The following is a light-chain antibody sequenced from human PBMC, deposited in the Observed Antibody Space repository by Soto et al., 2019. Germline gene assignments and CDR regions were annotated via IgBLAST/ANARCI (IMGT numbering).Light chain of an antibody. CDR2: GAS. CDR3: QQHNNWPIT. J-gene: IGKJ5*01. CDR1: QSVSSN. V-gene: IGKV3-15*01. Sequence: EIVLTQSPGTLSLSPGERATLSCRASQSVSSNLAWYRQKPGQAPRLLIYGASTRATGIPARFSGSGSGTEFTLTISSLQSEDFAVYYCQQHNNWPITFGQGTRLEIK.